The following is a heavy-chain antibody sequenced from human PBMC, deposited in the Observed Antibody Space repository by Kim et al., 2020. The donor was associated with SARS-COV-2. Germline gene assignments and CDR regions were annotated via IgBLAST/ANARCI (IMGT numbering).Heavy chain of an antibody. Sequence: TFQGRGTITADKSTSTAYMELSSLRSEDTAVYYCARVRSSGYHDAFDIWGQGTMVTVSS. V-gene: IGHV1-69*04. D-gene: IGHD3-22*01. CDR3: ARVRSSGYHDAFDI. J-gene: IGHJ3*02.